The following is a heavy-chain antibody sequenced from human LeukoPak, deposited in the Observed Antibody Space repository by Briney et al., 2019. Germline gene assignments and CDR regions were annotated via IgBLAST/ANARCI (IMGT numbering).Heavy chain of an antibody. CDR1: GGSISSYY. CDR2: IYYSGST. V-gene: IGHV4-59*01. CDR3: ARDGGDGSDY. Sequence: SETLSLTCTDSGGSISSYYWSWIRQPPGKGLEWIGYIYYSGSTNYNPSLKSRVTISVDTSKNQFSLKLSSVTAADTAVYYCARDGGDGSDYWGQGTLVTVSS. J-gene: IGHJ4*02. D-gene: IGHD5-24*01.